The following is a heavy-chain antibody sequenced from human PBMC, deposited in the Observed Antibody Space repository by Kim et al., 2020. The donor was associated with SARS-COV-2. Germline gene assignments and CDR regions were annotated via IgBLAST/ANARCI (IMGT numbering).Heavy chain of an antibody. D-gene: IGHD2-15*01. CDR2: INHSGST. J-gene: IGHJ4*02. Sequence: SETLSLTCAVYGGSFSGYYWSWIRQPPGKGLEWIGEINHSGSTNYNPSLKSRVTISVDTSKNQFSLKLSSVTAADTAVYYCAGIDIVVVVAALTYWGQGTLVTVSS. V-gene: IGHV4-34*01. CDR1: GGSFSGYY. CDR3: AGIDIVVVVAALTY.